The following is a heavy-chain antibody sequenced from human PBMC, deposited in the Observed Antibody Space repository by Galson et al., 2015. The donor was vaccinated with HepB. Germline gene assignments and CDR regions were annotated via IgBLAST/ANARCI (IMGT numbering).Heavy chain of an antibody. CDR3: AKGRTYYYDSSGYSGEIY. Sequence: SLRLSCAASGFTFSSYGMHWVRQAPGKGLEWVAVISYDGSNKYYADSVKGRFTISRDNSKNTLYLQMNSLRAEDTAVYYCAKGRTYYYDSSGYSGEIYWGQGTLVTVSS. V-gene: IGHV3-30*18. D-gene: IGHD3-22*01. CDR2: ISYDGSNK. J-gene: IGHJ4*02. CDR1: GFTFSSYG.